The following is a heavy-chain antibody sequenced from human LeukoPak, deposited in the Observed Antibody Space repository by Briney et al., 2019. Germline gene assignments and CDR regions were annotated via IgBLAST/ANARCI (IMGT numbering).Heavy chain of an antibody. CDR3: ARGVVAAAGRTFDF. Sequence: SETLSLTCTVSGGSISSCNYSWVWIPPPPGQGLVWIGSFYYSGRTYYTPSLKSRVTISVDTSKSQFSLKLSSVTAADTAVYYCARGVVAAAGRTFDFWGQGTLVTVSS. CDR1: GGSISSCNYS. D-gene: IGHD6-13*01. V-gene: IGHV4-39*07. CDR2: FYYSGRT. J-gene: IGHJ4*02.